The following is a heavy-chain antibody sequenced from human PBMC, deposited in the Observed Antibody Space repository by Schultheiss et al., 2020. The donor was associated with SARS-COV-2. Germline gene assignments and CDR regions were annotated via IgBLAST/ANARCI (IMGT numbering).Heavy chain of an antibody. D-gene: IGHD1-26*01. CDR3: ARRSGSYSY. J-gene: IGHJ4*02. CDR2: IYYSGST. V-gene: IGHV4-59*08. Sequence: SETLSLTCTVSGGSISSYYWIWIRQPPGKGLEWIGYIYYSGSTNYNPSLKSRVTISVDTSKNQFSLKLSSVTAADTAVYYCARRSGSYSYWGQGTLVTVSS. CDR1: GGSISSYY.